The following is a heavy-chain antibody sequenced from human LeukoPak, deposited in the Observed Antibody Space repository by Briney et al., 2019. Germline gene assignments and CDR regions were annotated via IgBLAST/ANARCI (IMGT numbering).Heavy chain of an antibody. CDR3: ARDGSGNRYYYYGMDV. CDR1: GFTVSTNY. Sequence: GGSLRLSCAASGFTVSTNYMSWVRQAPGKGLEWVANIKEDGSEKYYVDSVKGRFTISRDNAKNSLYLQMNSLRAEDTAVYYCARDGSGNRYYYYGMDVWGQGTTVTVSS. J-gene: IGHJ6*02. CDR2: IKEDGSEK. D-gene: IGHD2-15*01. V-gene: IGHV3-7*04.